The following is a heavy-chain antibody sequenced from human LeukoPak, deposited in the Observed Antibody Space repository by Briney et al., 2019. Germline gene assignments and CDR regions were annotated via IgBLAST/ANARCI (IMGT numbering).Heavy chain of an antibody. D-gene: IGHD6-13*01. V-gene: IGHV3-21*01. CDR1: GFTFSSYN. Sequence: PGGSLRLSCAASGFTFSSYNMNWVRQAPGKGLEWVSSISSSNSYIYYADSVKGRFTISRDNAKNSLYLQMNSLRAEDTAAYYCARARYSSSYHSHFDYWGQGTLVTVSS. CDR2: ISSSNSYI. J-gene: IGHJ4*02. CDR3: ARARYSSSYHSHFDY.